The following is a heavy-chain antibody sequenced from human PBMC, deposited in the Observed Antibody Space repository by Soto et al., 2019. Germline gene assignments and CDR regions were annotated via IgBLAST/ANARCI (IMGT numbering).Heavy chain of an antibody. D-gene: IGHD1-20*01. CDR2: INHSGST. Sequence: SETLSLTCAVYGGSFSGYYWSWIRQPPGKGLEWIGEINHSGSTNYNPSLKSRVTISVDTSKNQFSLKLSSVTAADTAVYYCARGGITGTTNNWFDPWGQGTLVTVSS. CDR3: ARGGITGTTNNWFDP. CDR1: GGSFSGYY. J-gene: IGHJ5*02. V-gene: IGHV4-34*01.